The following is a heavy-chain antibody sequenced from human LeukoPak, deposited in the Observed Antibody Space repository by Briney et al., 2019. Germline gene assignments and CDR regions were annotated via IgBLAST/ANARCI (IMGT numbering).Heavy chain of an antibody. Sequence: KPSETLSLTCTVSGGSISSYYWSWIRQPPGKGLEWIGYIYYSGSTNYNPSLKSRVTISVDTSKNQFSLKLSSVTAADTAVYYCARHRGYSYGFDYWGQGTLVTVSS. CDR3: ARHRGYSYGFDY. CDR1: GGSISSYY. J-gene: IGHJ4*02. CDR2: IYYSGST. V-gene: IGHV4-59*08. D-gene: IGHD5-18*01.